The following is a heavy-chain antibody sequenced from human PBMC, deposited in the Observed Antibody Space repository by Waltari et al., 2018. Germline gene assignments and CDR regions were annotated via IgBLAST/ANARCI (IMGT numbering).Heavy chain of an antibody. J-gene: IGHJ4*02. CDR1: GDSMSENYW. CDR2: IHRSGRT. D-gene: IGHD2-15*01. Sequence: QLQLQQSGPGLVKPSESLSLTCGVSGDSMSENYWWSWVRQSPEKGLEWIGQIHRSGRTDYNPSLESRFSVSMDTSNNKFFLKLSSAIAADTAVYYCARDRGRGLYFDSWGQGTLVTVSP. CDR3: ARDRGRGLYFDS. V-gene: IGHV4-4*02.